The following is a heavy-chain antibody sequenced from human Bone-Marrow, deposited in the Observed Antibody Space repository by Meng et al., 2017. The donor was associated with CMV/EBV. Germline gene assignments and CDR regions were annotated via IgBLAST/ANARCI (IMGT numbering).Heavy chain of an antibody. J-gene: IGHJ3*02. CDR2: SIPVFGPT. CDR1: SGCTFSKYI. CDR3: ARGWSRGGKSWADSFDT. V-gene: IGHV1-69*05. Sequence: SVKVSCKASSGCTFSKYIVSWVRQAPGQGLEWMGGSIPVFGPTRYAQKFRGRLTITTDESTGTGYMELSSLASEDTAVYYCARGWSRGGKSWADSFDTWGQGTMVTVSS. D-gene: IGHD2-15*01.